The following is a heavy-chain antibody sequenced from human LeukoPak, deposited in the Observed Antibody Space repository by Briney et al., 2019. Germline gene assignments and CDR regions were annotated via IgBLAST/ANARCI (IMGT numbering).Heavy chain of an antibody. CDR1: GGSLSGYY. V-gene: IGHV4-34*01. CDR2: VSHRGRT. J-gene: IGHJ4*02. D-gene: IGHD5-24*01. CDR3: AREMATDRGGFDY. Sequence: SETLSLTCAVYGGSLSGYYWSWIHQSPGKGLEWIGEVSHRGRTNYNASLKSRVTISVDTSKNQFSLKLSYVTAADTAVYHCAREMATDRGGFDYWGQGILVTVSS.